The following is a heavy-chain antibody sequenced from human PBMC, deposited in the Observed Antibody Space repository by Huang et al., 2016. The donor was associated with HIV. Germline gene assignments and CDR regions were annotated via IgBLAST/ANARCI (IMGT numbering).Heavy chain of an antibody. CDR2: FDPEEGET. Sequence: QVQLVQSGAEVKKPGASVKVSCKVSGYTLPELSMHWVRQAPGKGSEWMGGFDPEEGETIYAQKCQGRVTMTEDTSTDTAYMELSSLRAEDTAVYYCATVYRRFRNHDSGDYYFDYWDQGTLVTVSS. CDR1: GYTLPELS. J-gene: IGHJ4*02. D-gene: IGHD3-22*01. V-gene: IGHV1-24*01. CDR3: ATVYRRFRNHDSGDYYFDY.